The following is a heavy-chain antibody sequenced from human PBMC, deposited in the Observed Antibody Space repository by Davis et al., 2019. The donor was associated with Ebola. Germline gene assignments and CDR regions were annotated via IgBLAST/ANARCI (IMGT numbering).Heavy chain of an antibody. CDR3: AREGGGNFDY. Sequence: SETLSLTCTVSGGSVSNYYWSWIRQPPGKGLEWIGYIYYRGSTNYNPSLKSRVTISVDTSKNQFSLKLSSVTAADTAVYYCAREGGGNFDYWGQGTLVTVSS. J-gene: IGHJ4*02. V-gene: IGHV4-59*02. D-gene: IGHD4-23*01. CDR2: IYYRGST. CDR1: GGSVSNYY.